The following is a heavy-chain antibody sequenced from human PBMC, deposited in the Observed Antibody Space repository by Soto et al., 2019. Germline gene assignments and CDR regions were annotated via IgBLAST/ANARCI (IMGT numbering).Heavy chain of an antibody. CDR1: GASISDNW. J-gene: IGHJ4*02. D-gene: IGHD6-19*01. CDR3: ARNIAVPRTRGFDY. CDR2: IYHSGTT. V-gene: IGHV4-4*02. Sequence: QVQLQESGPGLVKPSGALSLTCAVSGASISDNWWSWVRQPPGKGLEWIGEIYHSGTTHYNPSLWSRVTLSVEKSNNQFSLNLNSVTAADTAIYYCARNIAVPRTRGFDYWGQGTLVTVSS.